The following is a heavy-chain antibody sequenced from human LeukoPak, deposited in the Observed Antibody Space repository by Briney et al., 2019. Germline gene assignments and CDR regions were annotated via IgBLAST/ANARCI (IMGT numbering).Heavy chain of an antibody. J-gene: IGHJ4*02. V-gene: IGHV4-34*01. D-gene: IGHD3-22*01. CDR1: GGSFSGYY. Sequence: SETLSLTCAVYGGSFSGYYWSWIRQPPGKGLGWIGEINHSGSTNYNPSLKNRVTISVDTSKNQFSLKLSSVTAADTAVYYCARRYYDSSGYFYYFDYWGQGTLVTVSS. CDR2: INHSGST. CDR3: ARRYYDSSGYFYYFDY.